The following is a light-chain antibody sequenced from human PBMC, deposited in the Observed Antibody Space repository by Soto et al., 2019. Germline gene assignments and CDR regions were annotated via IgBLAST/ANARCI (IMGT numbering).Light chain of an antibody. V-gene: IGKV1-17*01. J-gene: IGKJ1*01. CDR2: GTS. Sequence: DIQMTQSPSSLFASVGDRVTITCRASQGIRNNLGWYQQKPGKAPKRLIYGTSNLQYGAPSRFSGSGSGTDFTLTISSLQPDDFATYYCQPYNSDSRTFGQGTKVDI. CDR3: QPYNSDSRT. CDR1: QGIRNN.